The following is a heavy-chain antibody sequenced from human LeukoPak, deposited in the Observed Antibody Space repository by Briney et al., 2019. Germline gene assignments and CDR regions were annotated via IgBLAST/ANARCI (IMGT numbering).Heavy chain of an antibody. CDR2: IYYSGST. D-gene: IGHD2-2*01. Sequence: PSETLSLTCTVSGGSISSYYWSWIRQPPGKGLEWIGYIYYSGSTNYNPSLKSRVTISVDTSKNQFSLKLSSVTAADTAVYYCARGYCSSTSCYDYWGQGTRVTVSS. J-gene: IGHJ4*02. V-gene: IGHV4-59*01. CDR1: GGSISSYY. CDR3: ARGYCSSTSCYDY.